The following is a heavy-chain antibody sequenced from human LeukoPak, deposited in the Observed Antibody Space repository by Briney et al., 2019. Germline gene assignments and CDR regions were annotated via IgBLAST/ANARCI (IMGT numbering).Heavy chain of an antibody. V-gene: IGHV3-7*03. CDR2: IKQDGSEK. CDR1: GFTVSSNY. J-gene: IGHJ4*02. Sequence: GGSLRLSCAASGFTVSSNYMSWVRQAPGKGLEWVANIKQDGSEKYYVDSVKGRFTISRDNAKNSLYLQMNSLRAEDTAVYYCARETTATPSFDYWGQGTLVTVSS. D-gene: IGHD4-11*01. CDR3: ARETTATPSFDY.